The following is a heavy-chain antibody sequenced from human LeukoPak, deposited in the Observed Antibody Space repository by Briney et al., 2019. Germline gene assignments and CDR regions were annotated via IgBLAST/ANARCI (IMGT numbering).Heavy chain of an antibody. D-gene: IGHD3-9*01. CDR1: GFTFSSWA. Sequence: GGSLRLSCAASGFTFSSWAMHWVRQAPGKGLEWVSVIYSGGSTYYADSVKGRFTISRDNSKNTLYLQMNSLRAEDTAVYYCARVLRRYFDWSYYFDYWGQGTLVTVSS. V-gene: IGHV3-66*01. J-gene: IGHJ4*02. CDR3: ARVLRRYFDWSYYFDY. CDR2: IYSGGST.